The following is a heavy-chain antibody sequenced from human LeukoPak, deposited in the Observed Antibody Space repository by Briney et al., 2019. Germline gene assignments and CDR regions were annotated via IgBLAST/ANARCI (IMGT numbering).Heavy chain of an antibody. V-gene: IGHV3-72*01. CDR1: GFTFSAHY. D-gene: IGHD4/OR15-4a*01. CDR2: TRNKVNSYTT. Sequence: GGSLRLSVAASGFTFSAHYIDWVAQAPGKGLRWVAGTRNKVNSYTTAYAASVTGRFTVSRDDSSNSVYLQMNSLKIEDTAVYYCARSMYGEGRRIIDFDYWGQGSLLTVSS. J-gene: IGHJ4*02. CDR3: ARSMYGEGRRIIDFDY.